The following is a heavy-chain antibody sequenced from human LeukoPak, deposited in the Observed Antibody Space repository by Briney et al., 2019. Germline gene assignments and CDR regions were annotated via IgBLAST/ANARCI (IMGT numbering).Heavy chain of an antibody. CDR3: AREDGQTGYYFDY. J-gene: IGHJ4*02. CDR1: GFIFSSYE. Sequence: GGSLRLSCAASGFIFSSYEMNWVRQAPGKGLEFVSYISKSGSTKYYADSVRGRFTISRDDPKNSLYLQMSSLRAEDTALYFCAREDGQTGYYFDYWGQGILVTVSS. CDR2: ISKSGSTK. D-gene: IGHD1-14*01. V-gene: IGHV3-48*03.